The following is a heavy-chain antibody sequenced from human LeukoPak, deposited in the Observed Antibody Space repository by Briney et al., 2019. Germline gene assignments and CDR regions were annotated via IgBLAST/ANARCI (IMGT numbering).Heavy chain of an antibody. D-gene: IGHD1-26*01. CDR1: GGSFSGYY. V-gene: IGHV4-34*01. J-gene: IGHJ4*02. CDR3: ARRQKVGATHFDY. CDR2: INHSVTT. Sequence: SETLSLTCAVYGGSFSGYYWSWIRQPPGKGLEWIGEINHSVTTNYNPSLKSRVTISVDTSKNQFSLKLSSVTAADTAVYYCARRQKVGATHFDYWGQGTLVTVSS.